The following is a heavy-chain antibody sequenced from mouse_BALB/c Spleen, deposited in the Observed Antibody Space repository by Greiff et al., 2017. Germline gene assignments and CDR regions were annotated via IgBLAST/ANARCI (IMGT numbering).Heavy chain of an antibody. CDR3: ARHGGNSDSWDY. J-gene: IGHJ4*01. CDR2: ISNGGGST. V-gene: IGHV5-12-2*01. CDR1: GFTSSSYT. Sequence: EVMLVESGGGLVQPGGSLKLSCAASGFTSSSYTMSWVRQTPEKRLEWVAYISNGGGSTYYPDTVKGRFTISRDNAKNTLYLQMSSLKSEDTAMYYCARHGGNSDSWDYWGQGTSVTVSS. D-gene: IGHD2-1*01.